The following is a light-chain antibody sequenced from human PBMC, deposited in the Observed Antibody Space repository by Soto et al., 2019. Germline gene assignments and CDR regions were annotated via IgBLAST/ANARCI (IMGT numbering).Light chain of an antibody. CDR1: PSDVGGSKY. CDR3: GSYTTFNTMV. Sequence: QAVVTQPASVSGSPGQSITISCTGTPSDVGGSKYVAWYQQPPGKAPRIIIYDVSDRPSGVSYRFSGSKSGNTASLTITGLQAEDEADYYCGSYTTFNTMVFGGGTKVTVL. V-gene: IGLV2-14*01. J-gene: IGLJ3*02. CDR2: DVS.